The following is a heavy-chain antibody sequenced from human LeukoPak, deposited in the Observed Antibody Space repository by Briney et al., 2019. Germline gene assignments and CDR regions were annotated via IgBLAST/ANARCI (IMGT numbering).Heavy chain of an antibody. V-gene: IGHV1-69*06. CDR1: GYTFISYD. Sequence: GASVKVSCKASGYTFISYDINWVRQVTGQGLEWMGGIIPMSDTANYPQKFRGRLTITADIPTSTVYMELSSLRSEDTAVYYCAREDDTGRYMGDDAFDIWGQGTMVTVSS. J-gene: IGHJ3*02. CDR2: IIPMSDTA. D-gene: IGHD1-26*01. CDR3: AREDDTGRYMGDDAFDI.